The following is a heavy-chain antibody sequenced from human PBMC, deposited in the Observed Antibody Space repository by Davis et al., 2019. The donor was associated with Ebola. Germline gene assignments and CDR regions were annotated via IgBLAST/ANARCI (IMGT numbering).Heavy chain of an antibody. CDR1: GYSFTAYY. D-gene: IGHD6-6*01. CDR2: INANTGGT. CDR3: AREGSSIAARLPWFDP. Sequence: AASVISCKASGYSFTAYYLHWVRQVPGQGLEWMGRINANTGGTNYAQNFQGRVTMTRDTSITTAYMELNRLRSDDTALYYCAREGSSIAARLPWFDPWGQGTLVTVSS. J-gene: IGHJ5*02. V-gene: IGHV1-2*06.